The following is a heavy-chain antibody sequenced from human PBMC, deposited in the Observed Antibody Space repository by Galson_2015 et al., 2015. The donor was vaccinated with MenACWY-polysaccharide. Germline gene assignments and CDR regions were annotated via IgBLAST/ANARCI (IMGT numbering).Heavy chain of an antibody. V-gene: IGHV3-7*01. CDR2: IKKDGSEK. CDR1: GFTFTNYW. J-gene: IGHJ6*02. Sequence: LILSCAVSGFTFTNYWMSWVRQAPGKGLEWVANIKKDGSEKYCVDSVRGRFTISRDNGRSSLYLQMNGLRAEDTAVYYCARGHYGMDVWGQGTTVIVS. CDR3: ARGHYGMDV.